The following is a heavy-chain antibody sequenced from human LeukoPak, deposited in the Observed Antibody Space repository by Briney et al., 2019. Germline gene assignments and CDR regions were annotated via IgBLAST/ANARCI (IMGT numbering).Heavy chain of an antibody. CDR2: ISSSGSTI. Sequence: PGGSLRLSCAASGFTFSSYEMNWVRQAPGKGLEWVSYISSSGSTIYYADSVKGRFTISRDNAKNSLYLQMNSLRAEDTAVYYCARVSRGYYYYYMDVWGKGTTVTVSS. CDR1: GFTFSSYE. J-gene: IGHJ6*03. CDR3: ARVSRGYYYYYMDV. V-gene: IGHV3-48*03. D-gene: IGHD2-8*01.